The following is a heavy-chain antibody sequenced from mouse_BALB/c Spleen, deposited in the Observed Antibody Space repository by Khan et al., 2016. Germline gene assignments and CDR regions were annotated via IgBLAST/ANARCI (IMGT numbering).Heavy chain of an antibody. V-gene: IGHV4-1*02. CDR3: ARAGYYGYLAY. J-gene: IGHJ3*01. Sequence: EVKLLESGGGLVQPGGSLKLSCAASGFDFRRYWMSWVRQAPGKGLEWIGEINQDSRTINYSPSLKDKFTTSRDNAKRTLYLQMNKVRSEDTALYYCARAGYYGYLAYWGQGTLVSVSA. CDR1: GFDFRRYW. D-gene: IGHD1-1*01. CDR2: INQDSRTI.